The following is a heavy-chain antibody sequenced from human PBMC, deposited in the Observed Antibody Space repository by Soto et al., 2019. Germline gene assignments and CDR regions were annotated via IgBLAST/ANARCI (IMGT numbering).Heavy chain of an antibody. Sequence: KTSETLSLTCTVSGGSISSGDYYWSWISQPPGKGLEWIGYIYYSGSTYYNPSLKSRVTISVDTSKTQFSLKLSSVTAADTAVYYCARDRGNGSGHDFDHWGQGTLFTASS. J-gene: IGHJ4*02. CDR1: GGSISSGDYY. CDR3: ARDRGNGSGHDFDH. CDR2: IYYSGST. D-gene: IGHD3-10*01. V-gene: IGHV4-30-4*01.